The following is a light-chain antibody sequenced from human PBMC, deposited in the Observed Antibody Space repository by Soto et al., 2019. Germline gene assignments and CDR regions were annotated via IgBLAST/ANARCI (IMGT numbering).Light chain of an antibody. CDR1: QSVSSSY. CDR2: GAS. CDR3: QQYGSSPYT. V-gene: IGKV3-20*01. J-gene: IGKJ2*01. Sequence: TQTPSTLSASVGDRVTIACRASQSVSSSYLAWYQQKPGQAPRLLIYGASSRATGIPDRFSGTGSGTDFTLTISRLEPEDFAVYYCQQYGSSPYTFRLGTK.